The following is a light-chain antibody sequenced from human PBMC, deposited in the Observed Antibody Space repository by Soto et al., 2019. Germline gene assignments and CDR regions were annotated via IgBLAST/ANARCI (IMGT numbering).Light chain of an antibody. CDR3: QQSYSTPRT. CDR2: DAS. V-gene: IGKV1-39*01. J-gene: IGKJ1*01. CDR1: QSISNW. Sequence: DIQMTQSPSTLSASVGGRVTITCRASQSISNWLAWYQQKPGKAPQLLIYDASSLESGVPSRFSGSGSGTDFTLTISSLQPEDFATYYCQQSYSTPRTFGQGTKVDIK.